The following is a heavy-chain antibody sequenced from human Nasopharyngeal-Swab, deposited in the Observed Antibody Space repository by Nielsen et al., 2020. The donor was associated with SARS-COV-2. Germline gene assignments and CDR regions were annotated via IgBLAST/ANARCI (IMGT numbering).Heavy chain of an antibody. CDR2: INHSGST. CDR1: GGSFSGYY. D-gene: IGHD3-10*01. V-gene: IGHV4-34*01. J-gene: IGHJ6*02. Sequence: SETLSLTCAVYGGSFSGYYWSWIRQPPGKGLEWIGEINHSGSTSYNPSLKSRVTISIDTSKNQFSLKLSSVTAADTAVYYCARGRKYYYGSGTYYNPRPIYYDYYGMDVWGQGTTVTVSS. CDR3: ARGRKYYYGSGTYYNPRPIYYDYYGMDV.